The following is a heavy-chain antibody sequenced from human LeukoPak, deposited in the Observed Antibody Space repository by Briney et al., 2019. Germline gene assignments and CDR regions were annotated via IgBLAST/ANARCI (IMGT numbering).Heavy chain of an antibody. V-gene: IGHV4-59*12. CDR3: ARVFSSSWYAPLDAFDI. CDR2: IYYSGST. D-gene: IGHD6-13*01. J-gene: IGHJ3*02. CDR1: GGSISSYY. Sequence: SETLSLTCTVSGGSISSYYWSWIRQPPGKGLEWIGSIYYSGSTYYNPSLKSRVTISVDTSKNQFSLKLSSVTAADTAVYYCARVFSSSWYAPLDAFDIWGQGTMVTVSS.